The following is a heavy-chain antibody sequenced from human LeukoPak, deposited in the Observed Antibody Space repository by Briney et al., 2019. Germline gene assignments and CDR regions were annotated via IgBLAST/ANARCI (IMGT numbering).Heavy chain of an antibody. V-gene: IGHV3-23*01. CDR1: GFTFSDYA. CDR2: ITGGGGAT. CDR3: ARDRGGSCHDY. D-gene: IGHD2-15*01. Sequence: AGGSLRLSCAASGFTFSDYAMNWVRQAPGKGLEWVSGITGGGGATYSADAVKGRFTISRDNSKNTLYLQMNSLRAEDTAVYYCARDRGGSCHDYWGQGTLVTVSS. J-gene: IGHJ4*02.